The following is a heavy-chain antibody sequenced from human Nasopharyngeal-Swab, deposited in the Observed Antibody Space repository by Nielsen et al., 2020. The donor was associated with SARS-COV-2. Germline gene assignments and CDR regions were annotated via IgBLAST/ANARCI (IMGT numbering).Heavy chain of an antibody. V-gene: IGHV1-69*13. J-gene: IGHJ6*02. D-gene: IGHD3-10*01. Sequence: SVKVSCKASGYTFTSYYMHWVRQAPGQGLEWMGGIIPIFGTANYAQKFQGRVTITADESTSTAYMELSSLRSEDTAVYYCARLYYYGSGSYVYYYYGMDVWGQGTTVTVSS. CDR2: IIPIFGTA. CDR1: GYTFTSYY. CDR3: ARLYYYGSGSYVYYYYGMDV.